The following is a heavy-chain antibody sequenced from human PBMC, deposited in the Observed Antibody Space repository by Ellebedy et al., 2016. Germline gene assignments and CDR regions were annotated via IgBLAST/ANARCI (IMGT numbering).Heavy chain of an antibody. Sequence: GESLKISCKVSGFSFTNYWIDWVRQMPGKGLGMGVIYPGDSDTTYSPSFPGQVLISADKTINTAYLHWSSLEASDTAMYYCARGGPDLDYWGQGTLVTVSS. J-gene: IGHJ4*02. CDR1: GFSFTNYW. D-gene: IGHD3-3*01. CDR3: ARGGPDLDY. V-gene: IGHV5-51*01. CDR2: IYPGDSDT.